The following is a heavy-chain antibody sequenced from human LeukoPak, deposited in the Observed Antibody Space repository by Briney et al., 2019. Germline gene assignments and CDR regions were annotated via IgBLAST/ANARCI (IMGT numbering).Heavy chain of an antibody. D-gene: IGHD4-17*01. V-gene: IGHV3-23*01. J-gene: IGHJ4*02. CDR1: GFTFSSYA. CDR2: ISGSGGNT. CDR3: AKDVYGDYGGLDY. Sequence: GGSLRLSCAASGFTFSSYAMSWVRQAPGKGLEWVSAISGSGGNTYYADSVKGRYTISRDNSKNTLYLQMNSLRAEDTAVYYCAKDVYGDYGGLDYWGQGTLVTVSS.